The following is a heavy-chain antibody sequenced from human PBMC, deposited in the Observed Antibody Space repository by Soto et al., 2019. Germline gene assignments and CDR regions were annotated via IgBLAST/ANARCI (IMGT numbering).Heavy chain of an antibody. CDR2: ISYDGSNK. D-gene: IGHD1-26*01. Sequence: QVQLVESGGGVVQPGRSLRLSCAASGFTFSSYAMHWVRQAPGKGLEWVAVISYDGSNKYYADSVKGRFTISRDNSKNTRYLQMNSLRAEDTAVYYCARDSRPVGATHYYYYGMDVWGQGTTVTVSS. J-gene: IGHJ6*02. CDR1: GFTFSSYA. CDR3: ARDSRPVGATHYYYYGMDV. V-gene: IGHV3-30-3*01.